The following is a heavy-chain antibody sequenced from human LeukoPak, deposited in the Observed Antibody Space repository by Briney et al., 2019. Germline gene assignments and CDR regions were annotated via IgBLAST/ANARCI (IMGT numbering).Heavy chain of an antibody. Sequence: SCKASGGTFSSYAISWVRQAPGKGLEWVSVIYSGGSTYYADSVKGRFTISRDNSKNTLYLQMNSLRAEDTAVYYCARAPDTAMVNDYWGQGTLVTVSS. CDR1: GGTFSSYA. D-gene: IGHD5-18*01. J-gene: IGHJ4*02. CDR2: IYSGGST. CDR3: ARAPDTAMVNDY. V-gene: IGHV3-53*01.